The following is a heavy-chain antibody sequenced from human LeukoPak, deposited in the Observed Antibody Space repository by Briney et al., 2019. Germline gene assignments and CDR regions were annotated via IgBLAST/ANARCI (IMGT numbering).Heavy chain of an antibody. V-gene: IGHV1-69*05. D-gene: IGHD1-1*01. CDR3: ARGVTTWFDP. CDR2: IIPIFGTA. J-gene: IGHJ5*02. Sequence: GASVKVSCKASGGTFSSYAISWVRQAPGQGLEWMGGIIPIFGTANYAQKLQGRVTMTTDTSTSTAYMELRSLRSDDTAVYYCARGVTTWFDPWGQGTLVTVSS. CDR1: GGTFSSYA.